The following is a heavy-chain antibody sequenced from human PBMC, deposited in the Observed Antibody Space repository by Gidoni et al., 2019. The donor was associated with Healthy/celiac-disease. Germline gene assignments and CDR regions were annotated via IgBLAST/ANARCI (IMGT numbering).Heavy chain of an antibody. J-gene: IGHJ6*02. CDR2: ISYDGSNK. V-gene: IGHV3-30*04. CDR1: GFTFSSYA. D-gene: IGHD3-10*01. Sequence: QVQLVESGVGVVQPGRSMRLSSAATGFTFSSYALHWVRQAPGKGLGWVAVISYDGSNKDYTDSVKGRFTISRDNSKNTLYLQMNSLRAEDTAVYYCARDLGSGPTVNYYYYYYGMDVWGQGTTVTVSS. CDR3: ARDLGSGPTVNYYYYYYGMDV.